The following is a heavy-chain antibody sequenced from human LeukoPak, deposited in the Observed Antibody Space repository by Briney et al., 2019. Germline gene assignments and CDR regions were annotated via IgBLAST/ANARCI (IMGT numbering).Heavy chain of an antibody. D-gene: IGHD2-15*01. V-gene: IGHV1-8*01. CDR1: GYTFISYD. CDR3: ARNGGGYCSGGSCYGWFDP. Sequence: ASVKVSCKASGYTFISYDINWVRQATGQGLEWLGWMNPKSGNTGYAQKFKGRVTMTRNTSISTAYVELSSLRSEASAVYYCARNGGGYCSGGSCYGWFDPWGQGTPVTVSS. CDR2: MNPKSGNT. J-gene: IGHJ5*02.